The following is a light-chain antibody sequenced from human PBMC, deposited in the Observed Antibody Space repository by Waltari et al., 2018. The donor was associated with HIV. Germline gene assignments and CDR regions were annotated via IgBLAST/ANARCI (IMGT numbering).Light chain of an antibody. V-gene: IGLV1-40*01. CDR2: GDS. CDR3: QSYDSSLSGFWV. Sequence: QSVLTQPPSVSGAPGQRVTISCTGNSSKPGAGYDVHLYQQLPGIPPKLPIDGDSNRPSGVPDRFSGSKSGTSASLAITGLQAEDEADYYCQSYDSSLSGFWVFGGGTKLTVL. CDR1: SSKPGAGYD. J-gene: IGLJ3*02.